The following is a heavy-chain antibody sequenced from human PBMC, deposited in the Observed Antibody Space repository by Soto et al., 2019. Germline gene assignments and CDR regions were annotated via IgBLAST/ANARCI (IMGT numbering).Heavy chain of an antibody. V-gene: IGHV3-23*01. CDR3: AKDRVDTAMVLGFGESIFDY. Sequence: EVQLLESGGGLVQPGGSLRLSCAASGFTFSSYAMSWVRQAPGKGLEWVSAISGSGGSTYYADSVKGRFTISRDNSKNTLYLQMNSLRAEDTAVYYCAKDRVDTAMVLGFGESIFDYWGQGTLVTVSS. CDR1: GFTFSSYA. CDR2: ISGSGGST. J-gene: IGHJ4*02. D-gene: IGHD5-18*01.